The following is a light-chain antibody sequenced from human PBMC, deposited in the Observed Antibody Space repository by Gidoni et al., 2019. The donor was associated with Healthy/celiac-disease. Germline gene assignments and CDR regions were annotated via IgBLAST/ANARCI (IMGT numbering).Light chain of an antibody. CDR2: AAS. CDR1: QSISSY. CDR3: QQSYSTPFT. J-gene: IGKJ3*01. V-gene: IGKV1-39*01. Sequence: GDRVTITCRASQSISSYLNWYQQKPGKAPKLLIYAASSLQSGVPSRFSGSGSGTDFTLTISSLQPEDFATYYCQQSYSTPFTFGPGTKVDIK.